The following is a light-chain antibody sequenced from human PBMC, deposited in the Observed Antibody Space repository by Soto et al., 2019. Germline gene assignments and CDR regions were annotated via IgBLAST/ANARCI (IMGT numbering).Light chain of an antibody. J-gene: IGLJ1*01. CDR2: DVS. V-gene: IGLV2-14*01. CDR3: SSYTSSSTLDV. Sequence: QSALTQPASVSGYPGQSITISCTGTSSDVGGYNYVSWYQQHPGKAPKLMIYDVSNRPSGVSNRFSGSKSGNTASLTISGLQAEDEADYYCSSYTSSSTLDVFGTGTKVTVL. CDR1: SSDVGGYNY.